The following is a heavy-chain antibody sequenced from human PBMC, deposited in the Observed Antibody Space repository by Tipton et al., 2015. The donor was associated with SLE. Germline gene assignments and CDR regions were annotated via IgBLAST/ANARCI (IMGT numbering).Heavy chain of an antibody. CDR3: ARGGGNRGILDY. Sequence: TLSLTCTVSGGSISSGYYWGWIRQPPGKGLEWIGSIYHSGRTYYNPSLKSRVTISVDTSKNQFSLKLSSVTAADTAVYYCARGGGNRGILDYWGQGTLVTVSS. J-gene: IGHJ4*02. D-gene: IGHD4-23*01. V-gene: IGHV4-38-2*02. CDR1: GGSISSGYY. CDR2: IYHSGRT.